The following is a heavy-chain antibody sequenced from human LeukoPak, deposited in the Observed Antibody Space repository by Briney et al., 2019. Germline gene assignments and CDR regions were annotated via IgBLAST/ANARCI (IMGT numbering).Heavy chain of an antibody. CDR2: ISAYYGNT. V-gene: IGHV1-18*01. D-gene: IGHD4-17*01. J-gene: IGHJ5*01. CDR1: GYTFTSYG. Sequence: ASVKVSFKASGYTFTSYGISWVRQAPGQGREWMGWISAYYGNTNYAQKLQGRVTMTTDTSTSTAYMELRSLRSDDTAVYYCARGTTVLAWFDSWGQGTLVTVSS. CDR3: ARGTTVLAWFDS.